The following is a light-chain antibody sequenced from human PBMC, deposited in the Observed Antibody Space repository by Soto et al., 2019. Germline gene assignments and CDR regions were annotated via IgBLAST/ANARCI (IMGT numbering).Light chain of an antibody. CDR3: QQYNNWPRAT. CDR2: RAS. Sequence: IVMTQSPATLSVSPGERANLSCRASQSINSNLAWYQQKPGQAPRLLMFRASIRATGFPVRFSGSGSGTEFNITLSSLQSEDYAIYYCQQYNNWPRATFGGGTKVEIK. J-gene: IGKJ4*01. V-gene: IGKV3-15*01. CDR1: QSINSN.